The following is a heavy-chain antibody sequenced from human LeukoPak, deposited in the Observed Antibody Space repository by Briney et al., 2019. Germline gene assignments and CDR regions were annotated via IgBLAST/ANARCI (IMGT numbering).Heavy chain of an antibody. Sequence: ASVKVSCKASGYTFTSYGISWVRQAPGQGLEWMGWISAYNGNTNYAQKLQGRVTMTTDTSTSTAYMELRSLRSDDTAVYYCATLRFLEWMQYYMDVWGKGTTVTVSS. CDR1: GYTFTSYG. J-gene: IGHJ6*03. CDR2: ISAYNGNT. CDR3: ATLRFLEWMQYYMDV. V-gene: IGHV1-18*01. D-gene: IGHD3-3*01.